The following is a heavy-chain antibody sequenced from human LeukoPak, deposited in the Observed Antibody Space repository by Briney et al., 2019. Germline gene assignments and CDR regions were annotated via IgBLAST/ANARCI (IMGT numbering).Heavy chain of an antibody. CDR1: GGSISSYY. J-gene: IGHJ5*01. CDR3: ARESLLPGGEHDNWFDP. CDR2: IYTSGST. V-gene: IGHV4-4*09. D-gene: IGHD2-21*01. Sequence: SETLSLTCTVSGGSISSYYWSWIRQPPGKGLEWIGYIYTSGSTNYNPSLKSRVTISVDTSKNQFSLKLSSVTAADTAVYYCARESLLPGGEHDNWFDPWGQGTMVTVSS.